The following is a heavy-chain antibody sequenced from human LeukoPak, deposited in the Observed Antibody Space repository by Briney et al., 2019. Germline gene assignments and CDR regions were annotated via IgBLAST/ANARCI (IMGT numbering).Heavy chain of an antibody. CDR2: ISGSGDNT. V-gene: IGHV3-23*01. Sequence: HTGGSLRLSCAASGFTFSNYAMSWVRQAPGKGLEWVSAISGSGDNTYYADSVKGRFTISRDNSKNTLYLQVNSLRAEDTAVYYCAKSVGATRFWIVNYWGQGTLVTVSS. D-gene: IGHD1-26*01. J-gene: IGHJ4*02. CDR1: GFTFSNYA. CDR3: AKSVGATRFWIVNY.